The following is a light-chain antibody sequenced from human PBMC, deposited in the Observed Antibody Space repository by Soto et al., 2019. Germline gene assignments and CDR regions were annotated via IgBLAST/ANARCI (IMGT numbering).Light chain of an antibody. Sequence: DFQMTQSPSTLSASVGDRVTITCRARQSIHSWLAWDQQKPGTTPKLLSYRASTLQSGVPSRFAGSGSGTEITLTINNWPPDDYARYFCQQYNAQPHPFGQGTLLESK. V-gene: IGKV1-5*03. CDR3: QQYNAQPHP. J-gene: IGKJ2*01. CDR2: RAS. CDR1: QSIHSW.